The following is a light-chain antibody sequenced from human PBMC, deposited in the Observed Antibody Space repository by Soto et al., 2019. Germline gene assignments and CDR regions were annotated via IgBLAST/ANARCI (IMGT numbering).Light chain of an antibody. CDR2: GAS. CDR1: QSVSSSY. Sequence: EIVLTQSPGTLSLSPGERATLPCRASQSVSSSYLAWYQQKPGQAPRLLIYGASSRATGIPDRFSGSGSGTDFTLTITRLEPEDFAVYYCQQRSNWPPITFGQGTRLEIK. CDR3: QQRSNWPPIT. V-gene: IGKV3D-20*02. J-gene: IGKJ5*01.